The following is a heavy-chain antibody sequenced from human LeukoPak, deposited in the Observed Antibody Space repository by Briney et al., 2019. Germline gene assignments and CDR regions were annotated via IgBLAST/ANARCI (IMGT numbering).Heavy chain of an antibody. CDR1: GYTLTELS. J-gene: IGHJ6*02. D-gene: IGHD6-13*01. CDR2: FDPEDGET. V-gene: IGHV1-24*01. Sequence: ASVKVSCKVSGYTLTELSMHWVRQAPGKGLEWMGGFDPEDGETIYAQKFQGRVTMTEDTSTDTAYMELSSLRSEDTAVYYRATALITSIAAAAYYYGMDVWGQGTTVTVSS. CDR3: ATALITSIAAAAYYYGMDV.